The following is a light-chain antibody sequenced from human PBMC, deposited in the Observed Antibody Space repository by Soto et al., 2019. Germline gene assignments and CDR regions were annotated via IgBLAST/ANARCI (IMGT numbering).Light chain of an antibody. Sequence: EIVLTQSPATLSLSPGERATLSCRASQSVSSHLAWYQQKPGQAPRLLIYDASNRVTGIPARFSGSGSGTDFTLTIASLEPEDFAVYYCQQRSNWPGTFGQGTKVEIK. CDR1: QSVSSH. CDR3: QQRSNWPGT. CDR2: DAS. V-gene: IGKV3-11*01. J-gene: IGKJ1*01.